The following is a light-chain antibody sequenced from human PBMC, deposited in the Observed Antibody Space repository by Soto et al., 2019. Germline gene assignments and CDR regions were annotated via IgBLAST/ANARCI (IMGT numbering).Light chain of an antibody. V-gene: IGKV1-39*01. CDR1: QSISSY. J-gene: IGKJ1*01. Sequence: DIQMTQSPSSLSASVGDRVTITCRASQSISSYLNWHQQKRGKAPKLLIYAASSLQSGVPSRFSGSGSGTDFTLTISSLQPEDFATYYCQQSYSTPRTFGQGTKVDIK. CDR2: AAS. CDR3: QQSYSTPRT.